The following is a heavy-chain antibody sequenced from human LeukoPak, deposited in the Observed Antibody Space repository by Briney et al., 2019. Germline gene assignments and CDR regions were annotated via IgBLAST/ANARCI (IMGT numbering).Heavy chain of an antibody. D-gene: IGHD6-13*01. CDR1: GYTFTSYD. Sequence: ASVKVSCKASGYTFTSYDINWVRQATGQGLEWMGWMNPNSGNTGYAQKFQGRVTMTRNTSISTAYMELSGLRSEDTAVYYCARGPPQSWQQQLVPWGYYYYYYMDVWGKGTTVTVSS. V-gene: IGHV1-8*01. J-gene: IGHJ6*03. CDR3: ARGPPQSWQQQLVPWGYYYYYYMDV. CDR2: MNPNSGNT.